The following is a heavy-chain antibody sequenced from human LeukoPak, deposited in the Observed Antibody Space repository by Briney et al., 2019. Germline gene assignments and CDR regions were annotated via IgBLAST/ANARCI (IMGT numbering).Heavy chain of an antibody. CDR2: IYYSGST. J-gene: IGHJ6*03. CDR3: ARHGPYYYSMDV. V-gene: IGHV4-39*01. Sequence: PSETLSLTCTVSGGSISSSSYYWGWIRQPPGKGLEWIGSIYYSGSTYYNPSLKSRVTISVDTSKNQFSLKLSSVTAADTAVYYCARHGPYYYSMDVWGKGTTATISS. CDR1: GGSISSSSYY.